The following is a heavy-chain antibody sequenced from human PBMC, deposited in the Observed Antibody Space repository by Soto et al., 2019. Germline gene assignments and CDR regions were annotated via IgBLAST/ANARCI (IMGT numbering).Heavy chain of an antibody. CDR1: RGTFSGYA. J-gene: IGHJ4*02. V-gene: IGHV1-69*13. CDR3: ARDSKDYYDSSAEKGRRYYFDY. CDR2: LIPILGTT. Sequence: SSVRGSSEAPRGTFSGYAIYEARQPPAQGLECMGGLIPILGTTHYAQKFQGRVTITADESTNTAYMELSSLRSEDTAVYYCARDSKDYYDSSAEKGRRYYFDYWGQGTLVTVAS. D-gene: IGHD3-22*01.